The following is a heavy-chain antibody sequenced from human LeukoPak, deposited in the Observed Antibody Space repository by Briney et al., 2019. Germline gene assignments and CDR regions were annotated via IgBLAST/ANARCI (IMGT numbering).Heavy chain of an antibody. D-gene: IGHD3-3*01. Sequence: KPSETLSLTCAVYGGSFSGYYWSWIRQPPGKGLEWIGEINHSGSTNYNPSLKSRVTISVDTSKNQFSPKLSSVTAADTAVYYCARGLEFWSGYYPDYWGQGTLVTVSS. CDR2: INHSGST. J-gene: IGHJ4*02. CDR3: ARGLEFWSGYYPDY. V-gene: IGHV4-34*01. CDR1: GGSFSGYY.